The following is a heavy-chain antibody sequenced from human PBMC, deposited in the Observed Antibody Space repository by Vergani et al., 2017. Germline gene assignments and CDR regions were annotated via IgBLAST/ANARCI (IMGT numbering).Heavy chain of an antibody. CDR3: AGDGRNYDFWSGTYYYYYMDV. Sequence: EVQLVESGGGLVKPGGSLRLSCAASGFTFSSYSMNWVRQAPGKGLEWVSSISSSSSYIYYADSVKGRFTISRDNAKNSLYLQMNSLRAEDTAVYYCAGDGRNYDFWSGTYYYYYMDVWGKGTTVTVSS. V-gene: IGHV3-21*01. CDR1: GFTFSSYS. CDR2: ISSSSSYI. D-gene: IGHD3-3*01. J-gene: IGHJ6*03.